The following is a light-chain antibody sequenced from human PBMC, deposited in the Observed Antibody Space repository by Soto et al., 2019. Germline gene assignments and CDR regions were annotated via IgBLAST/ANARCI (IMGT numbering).Light chain of an antibody. CDR3: QQYNNWLWT. Sequence: EIVMTQSPATLSVSPGERATLSCRASQSVNSNLVWYQQKPGQAPMLLIYGASTRATGIPGRFSGSGYGTEFTLTISSLQSEDFAVYYCQQYNNWLWTFGQGTKVEIK. J-gene: IGKJ1*01. CDR2: GAS. V-gene: IGKV3-15*01. CDR1: QSVNSN.